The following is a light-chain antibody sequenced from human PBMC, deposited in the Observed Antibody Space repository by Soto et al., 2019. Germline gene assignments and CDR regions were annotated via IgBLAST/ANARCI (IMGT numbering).Light chain of an antibody. CDR1: QSVSSN. CDR3: QQYNNWYT. V-gene: IGKV3-15*01. J-gene: IGKJ2*01. CDR2: GAS. Sequence: EIVMTQSPATLSVSPGEKATLSCRASQSVSSNLAWYQQKPGQAPRLLVYGASPRATGIPARFSGSGSGTEFTLTISGLQSEDFAVYYCQQYNNWYTFGQGTKLEIK.